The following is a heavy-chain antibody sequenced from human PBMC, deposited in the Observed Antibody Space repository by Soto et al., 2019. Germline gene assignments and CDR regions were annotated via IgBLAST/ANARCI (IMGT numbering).Heavy chain of an antibody. CDR2: IRGSGDIT. V-gene: IGHV3-23*01. CDR1: GFTFSSYV. J-gene: IGHJ2*01. Sequence: SGGSLRLSCAASGFTFSSYVMSWVRQAPGKGLEWVADIRGSGDITHYADSVKGRFAISRDNSKNTLYLQMNTLTVDDTAVYYCAKLGPNWYFDLWGRGALVTVSS. CDR3: AKLGPNWYFDL.